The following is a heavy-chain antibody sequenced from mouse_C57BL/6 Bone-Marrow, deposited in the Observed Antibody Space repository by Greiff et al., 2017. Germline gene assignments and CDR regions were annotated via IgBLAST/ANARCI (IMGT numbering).Heavy chain of an antibody. J-gene: IGHJ3*01. CDR3: SRSENWYSWVAY. Sequence: QVQLQQSGAELVRPGTSVKVSCKASGYAFPNYLIEWVKQRPGQGLEWIGVINPGSGGTNYTEKIKGKATLSADKSSSTTYMQLSSLTSEDSAVYCCSRSENWYSWVAYWGQGTLVTVSA. V-gene: IGHV1-54*01. CDR2: INPGSGGT. CDR1: GYAFPNYL. D-gene: IGHD1-1*02.